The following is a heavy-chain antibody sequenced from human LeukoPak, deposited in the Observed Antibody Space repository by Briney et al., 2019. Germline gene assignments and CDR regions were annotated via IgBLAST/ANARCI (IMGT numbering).Heavy chain of an antibody. Sequence: PGRSLRLSCAASGFTFSSYAMHGVRQAPGKGLEWVAFISYDGSNKYYADSVKGRFTVSRDNSKNTLYLQMNSLRDEDTAVYNCAKDVGMDYYYGMDAWGQGTTVTVSS. D-gene: IGHD3-3*01. CDR3: AKDVGMDYYYGMDA. V-gene: IGHV3-30-3*01. CDR2: ISYDGSNK. CDR1: GFTFSSYA. J-gene: IGHJ6*02.